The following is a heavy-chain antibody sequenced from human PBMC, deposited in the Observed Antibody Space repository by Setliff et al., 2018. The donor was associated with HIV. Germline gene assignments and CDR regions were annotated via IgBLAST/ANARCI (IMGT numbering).Heavy chain of an antibody. J-gene: IGHJ4*02. CDR1: GYSISSDYC. D-gene: IGHD4-17*01. CDR2: MCHGGNNN. CDR3: AREAVDDYARYFDY. Sequence: SETLSLTCGVSGYSISSDYCWGWIRQPPGKGLEWIGNMCHGGNNNYYNPSLKSRVTISVDTSKNQFSLELSSVTAADTAVYYCAREAVDDYARYFDYWGQGLLVTVSS. V-gene: IGHV4-38-2*02.